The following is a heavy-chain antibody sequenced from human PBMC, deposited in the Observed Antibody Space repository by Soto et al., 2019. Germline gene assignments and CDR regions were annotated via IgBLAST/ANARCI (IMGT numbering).Heavy chain of an antibody. J-gene: IGHJ6*02. CDR2: IIPIFGTA. CDR3: ARESYCSGGSCYSGYYYYGMDV. Sequence: QVQLVQAGAEVKKPGSSVKVSCKASGGTFSSYAISCVRQAPVQGLEWMGGIIPIFGTANYAQKFQGRVTITADESTSTAYMELSSLRSEDTAVYYCARESYCSGGSCYSGYYYYGMDVWGQGTTVTVSS. D-gene: IGHD2-15*01. CDR1: GGTFSSYA. V-gene: IGHV1-69*01.